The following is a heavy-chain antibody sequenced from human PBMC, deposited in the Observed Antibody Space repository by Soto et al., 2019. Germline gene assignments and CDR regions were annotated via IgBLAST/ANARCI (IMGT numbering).Heavy chain of an antibody. CDR3: AFRGGLYCSSTSCYGNWFDP. CDR1: GRTFSSYA. CDR2: IIPIFGTA. Sequence: GASVKVSCKASGRTFSSYAISWVRQAPGQGLEWMGGIIPIFGTANYAQKFQGRVTITADESTSTAYMELSSLRSEDTAVYYCAFRGGLYCSSTSCYGNWFDPWGQGTLVSVSS. D-gene: IGHD2-2*01. V-gene: IGHV1-69*13. J-gene: IGHJ5*02.